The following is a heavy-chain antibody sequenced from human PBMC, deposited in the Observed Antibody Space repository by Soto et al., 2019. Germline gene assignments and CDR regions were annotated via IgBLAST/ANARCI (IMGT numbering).Heavy chain of an antibody. CDR1: GFTFGDYA. CDR2: IRSKAYGGTT. D-gene: IGHD6-13*01. CDR3: TRDNGTAIAAAGSGFDP. V-gene: IGHV3-49*04. Sequence: GGSPRLCCTDSGFTFGDYAMSWVRQAPGKGLEWVGFIRSKAYGGTTEYAASVKGRFTISRDDSKSIAYLQMHSLKTVDTAVFYCTRDNGTAIAAAGSGFDPWGQGTLVTVSS. J-gene: IGHJ5*02.